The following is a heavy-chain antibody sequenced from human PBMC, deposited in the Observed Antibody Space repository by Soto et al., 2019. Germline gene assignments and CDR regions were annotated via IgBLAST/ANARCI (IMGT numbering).Heavy chain of an antibody. CDR3: ARGYCSGGSCYVGGNWFDP. V-gene: IGHV3-21*01. J-gene: IGHJ5*02. Sequence: EVQLVESGGGLVKPGGSLRLSCAASGFTFSSYSMNWVRQAPGKGLEWVSSISSSSSYIYYADSVKGRFTISRDNAKNSLYLQMNSLRAEDTAVYYCARGYCSGGSCYVGGNWFDPWGQGTLVTVSS. D-gene: IGHD2-15*01. CDR1: GFTFSSYS. CDR2: ISSSSSYI.